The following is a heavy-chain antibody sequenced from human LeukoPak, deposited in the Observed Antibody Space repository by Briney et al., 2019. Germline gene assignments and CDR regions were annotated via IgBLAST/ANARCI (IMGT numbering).Heavy chain of an antibody. J-gene: IGHJ4*02. CDR3: ARVTRYCSSSSCWTHFDY. D-gene: IGHD2-2*01. V-gene: IGHV3-74*01. Sequence: GGSLRLSCAGSGFTFSGYGMHWVRQAPGRGLVWVSRINSDGRSTTYADSEKGRFTISRDNAKSTLYLQMNSLRAEDTAVYYCARVTRYCSSSSCWTHFDYWGQGTLVTVSS. CDR2: INSDGRST. CDR1: GFTFSGYG.